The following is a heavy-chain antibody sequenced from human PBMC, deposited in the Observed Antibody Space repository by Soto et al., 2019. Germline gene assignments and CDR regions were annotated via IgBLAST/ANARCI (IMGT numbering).Heavy chain of an antibody. CDR2: IIPVFGIA. CDR3: AREDRDRETGLVPAAIDGMDV. D-gene: IGHD2-2*01. Sequence: QVQLVQSGAEVKKPGSALKVSCKASTDTFSRYSFTWVRQAPGHGLEWMGRIIPVFGIASYAQKFQGRVTITADKSTSTAYMELSSLRSEDTAVYYCAREDRDRETGLVPAAIDGMDVWGQGTTVTVSS. V-gene: IGHV1-69*08. J-gene: IGHJ6*02. CDR1: TDTFSRYS.